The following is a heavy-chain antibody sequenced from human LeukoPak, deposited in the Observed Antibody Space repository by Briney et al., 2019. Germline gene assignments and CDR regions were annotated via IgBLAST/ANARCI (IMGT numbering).Heavy chain of an antibody. CDR2: IYYSGST. Sequence: WIGYIYYSGSTYYNPSLKSRVTISVDTSKNQFSLKLSSVTAADTAVYYCARVDEQLVRFDYWGQGTLVTVSS. V-gene: IGHV4-30-4*01. J-gene: IGHJ4*02. CDR3: ARVDEQLVRFDY. D-gene: IGHD6-6*01.